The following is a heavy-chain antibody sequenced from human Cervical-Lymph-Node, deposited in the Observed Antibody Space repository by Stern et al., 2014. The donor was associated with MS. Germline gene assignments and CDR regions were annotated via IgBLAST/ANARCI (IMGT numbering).Heavy chain of an antibody. CDR2: IIPLSGKI. V-gene: IGHV1-69*01. CDR1: GGTFTRHA. J-gene: IGHJ6*02. Sequence: VQLVQSGTEVKKPGSSVTVSCKTAGGTFTRHAISWVRQAPGQGLEWMGGIIPLSGKINYAQQFQDRVTLTADESTSTAYMELSSLRSEDAAVYYCASSYTGWDTPNHFYGMDVWGHGTTVIVSS. CDR3: ASSYTGWDTPNHFYGMDV. D-gene: IGHD6-19*01.